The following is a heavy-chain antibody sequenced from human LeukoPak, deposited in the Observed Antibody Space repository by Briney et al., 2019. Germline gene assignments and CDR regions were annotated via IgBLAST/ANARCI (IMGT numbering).Heavy chain of an antibody. CDR2: IYYSGST. CDR3: ARDISYYDSSGYYNWFDP. Sequence: SETLSLTCTVSGGSISSGGYYWSWIRQHPGTGLEWIGYIYYSGSTYYNPSLKSRVTISVDTSKNQFSLKLSSVTAADTAVYYCARDISYYDSSGYYNWFDPWGQGTLVTVSS. D-gene: IGHD3-22*01. CDR1: GGSISSGGYY. J-gene: IGHJ5*02. V-gene: IGHV4-31*03.